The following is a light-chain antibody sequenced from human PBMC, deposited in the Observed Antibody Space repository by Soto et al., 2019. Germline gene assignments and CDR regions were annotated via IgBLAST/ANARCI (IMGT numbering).Light chain of an antibody. Sequence: DIQMTQSPSTLSASVGDRVTITCRASQSISSWLAWYQQKPGKAPKLLIYDASTRATGIPARFSGSGSGTEFTLTISSLQSEDFAVYYCQQYNNWPPVTFGGGTKVEIK. CDR3: QQYNNWPPVT. CDR1: QSISSW. V-gene: IGKV1-5*01. CDR2: DAS. J-gene: IGKJ4*01.